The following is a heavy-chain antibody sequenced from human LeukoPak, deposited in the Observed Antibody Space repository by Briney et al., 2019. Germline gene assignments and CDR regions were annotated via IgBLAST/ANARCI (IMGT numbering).Heavy chain of an antibody. J-gene: IGHJ4*02. CDR1: GGSISSGGYY. CDR2: IYYSGST. D-gene: IGHD1-14*01. CDR3: ARCGSDRVFDY. Sequence: SETLSLTCTLSGGSISSGGYYWSWIRQHPGKGLEWIGYIYYSGSTYYNPSLKSRVTISVDTSKNQFSLKLSSVTAADTAVYYCARCGSDRVFDYWGQGTLVTISS. V-gene: IGHV4-31*03.